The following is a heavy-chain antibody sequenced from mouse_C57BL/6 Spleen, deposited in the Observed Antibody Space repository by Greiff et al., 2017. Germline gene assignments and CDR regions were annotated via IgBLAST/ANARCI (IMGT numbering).Heavy chain of an antibody. D-gene: IGHD3-2*02. CDR2: IYPRSGNT. CDR3: ARAGDSSGYGYAMDY. V-gene: IGHV1-81*01. Sequence: VQLQESGAELARPGASVKLSCKASGYTFTSYGISWVKQRTGQGLEWIGEIYPRSGNTYYNEKFKGKATLTADKSSSTAYMELRSLTSEDSAVYFCARAGDSSGYGYAMDYWGQGTSVTVSS. J-gene: IGHJ4*01. CDR1: GYTFTSYG.